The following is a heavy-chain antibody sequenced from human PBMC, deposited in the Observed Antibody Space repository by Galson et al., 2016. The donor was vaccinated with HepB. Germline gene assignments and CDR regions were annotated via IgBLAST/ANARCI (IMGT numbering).Heavy chain of an antibody. CDR2: ISSSSTYI. CDR3: AKRGYGDGPIDY. Sequence: SLRLSCAASGFSFNIYSMHWVRQAPGKGLEWVPSISSSSTYIYYADSVKGRFTISRDNSRNTVYLHMTSLRVEDTAVYYCAKRGYGDGPIDYWGQGTLVTVSP. J-gene: IGHJ4*02. CDR1: GFSFNIYS. D-gene: IGHD4/OR15-4a*01. V-gene: IGHV3-21*06.